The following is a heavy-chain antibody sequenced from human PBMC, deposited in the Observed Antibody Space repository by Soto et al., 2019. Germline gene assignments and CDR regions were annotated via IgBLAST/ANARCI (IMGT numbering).Heavy chain of an antibody. CDR1: GGTFSSYT. CDR3: ARGVRGAKNYFDY. Sequence: QVQLVQSGAEVKKPGSSVKVSCKASGGTFSSYTISWVRQAPGQGLEWMGRIIPILGIANYAQKFQGRVTITADKSTSTAYMELSSLRSEDTAVYYCARGVRGAKNYFDYWGQGTLVTVSS. J-gene: IGHJ4*02. V-gene: IGHV1-69*02. D-gene: IGHD3-10*01. CDR2: IIPILGIA.